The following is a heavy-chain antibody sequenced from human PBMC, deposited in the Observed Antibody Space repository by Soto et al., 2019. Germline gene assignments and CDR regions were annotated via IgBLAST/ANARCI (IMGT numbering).Heavy chain of an antibody. CDR2: ISSLNGNT. Sequence: QVHMVQSETEVNEPGASVTVSCKTSDSTFTGYTINWVRQAPGQGLEWLGWISSLNGNTNYARKYQVRLTMTTNTSATTAYMEIRSLRSDDSAVYFCAIGTVTSGRCFGPWGQGTLVTVSS. V-gene: IGHV1-18*04. CDR3: AIGTVTSGRCFGP. J-gene: IGHJ5*02. CDR1: DSTFTGYT. D-gene: IGHD4-17*01.